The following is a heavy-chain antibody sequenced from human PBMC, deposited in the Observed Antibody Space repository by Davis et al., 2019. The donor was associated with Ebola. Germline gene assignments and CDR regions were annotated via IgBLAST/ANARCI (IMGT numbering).Heavy chain of an antibody. V-gene: IGHV4-4*08. CDR3: SREPLWMEDAYDI. D-gene: IGHD3-3*01. J-gene: IGHJ3*02. CDR1: GGSMRSDH. Sequence: SETLSLTCSVSGGSMRSDHYTWIRQPPGKGLEWVGYVHSSGTTNYNPSLSGRVTVALEMSRKQFSLKLTSVTAADTAVYYCSREPLWMEDAYDIWGQGKLVTVSS. CDR2: VHSSGTT.